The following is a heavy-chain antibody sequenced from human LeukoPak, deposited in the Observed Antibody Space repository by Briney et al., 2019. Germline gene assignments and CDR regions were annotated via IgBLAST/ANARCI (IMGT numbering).Heavy chain of an antibody. CDR1: GYIFTDYY. V-gene: IGHV1-2*02. CDR2: INPNSGGA. D-gene: IGHD1-26*01. J-gene: IGHJ5*02. CDR3: ARDNSVGDTAWWFDP. Sequence: ASVKVSCKASGYIFTDYYIHWVRQAPGQGLEWMGWINPNSGGAHFTQKFQGRVTMTSDTSISTGYMEMSSLRSEDTAVYYCARDNSVGDTAWWFDPWGQGTLVTVSS.